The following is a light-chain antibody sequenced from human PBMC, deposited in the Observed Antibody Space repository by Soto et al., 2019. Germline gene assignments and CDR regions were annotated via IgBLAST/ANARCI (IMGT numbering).Light chain of an antibody. CDR3: QQYNNWPPLT. CDR2: GAS. J-gene: IGKJ3*01. V-gene: IGKV3-15*01. CDR1: QTLSSN. Sequence: EIVMTQSPAILSVSPGERATLSCRASQTLSSNLAWYQHKPGQAPRLLIYGASTRATGIPARCSGSGSGTESTLTISSRQSEDFAVYYCQQYNNWPPLTFGPGTKVDIK.